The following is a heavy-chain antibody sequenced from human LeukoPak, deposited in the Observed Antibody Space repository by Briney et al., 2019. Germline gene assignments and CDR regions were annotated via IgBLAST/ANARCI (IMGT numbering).Heavy chain of an antibody. J-gene: IGHJ5*02. V-gene: IGHV3-48*01. CDR2: ISHSGSII. CDR3: AKGLVGARPVFRNWFDP. D-gene: IGHD1-26*01. Sequence: GGALRLSCAGSGFSFNDFSVNWVGQAPGKGLEGVAYISHSGSIIFYAESVKGRFTISRDNSKNTLYLQMNSLRAEDTAVYYCAKGLVGARPVFRNWFDPWGQGTLVTVSS. CDR1: GFSFNDFS.